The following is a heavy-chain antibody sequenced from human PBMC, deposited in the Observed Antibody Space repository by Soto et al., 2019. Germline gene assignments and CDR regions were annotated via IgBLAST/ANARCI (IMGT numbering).Heavy chain of an antibody. J-gene: IGHJ1*01. CDR3: ASKISWFHY. Sequence: LKISCKGSGYSFTSYWIAWVRQMPGKGLEWMGSIYPGDSDTRYSPSFQGQVTVSADKSINTVYLQWSSLKASDTAMYYCASKISWFHYWGQGTLVTVSS. D-gene: IGHD6-6*01. CDR2: IYPGDSDT. V-gene: IGHV5-51*01. CDR1: GYSFTSYW.